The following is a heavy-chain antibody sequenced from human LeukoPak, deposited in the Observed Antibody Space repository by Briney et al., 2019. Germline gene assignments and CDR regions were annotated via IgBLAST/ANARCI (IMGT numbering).Heavy chain of an antibody. Sequence: GGSLRLSCAASGFTVSSNYMSWVRQAPGKGLEWASVIYSGSSTYYADSVKGRFTISRDNSKNTLYLQMNSLRAEDTAVYYCARAHFDWLQNYYFDYWGQGTLVTVSS. V-gene: IGHV3-53*01. CDR3: ARAHFDWLQNYYFDY. CDR1: GFTVSSNY. J-gene: IGHJ4*02. D-gene: IGHD3-9*01. CDR2: IYSGSST.